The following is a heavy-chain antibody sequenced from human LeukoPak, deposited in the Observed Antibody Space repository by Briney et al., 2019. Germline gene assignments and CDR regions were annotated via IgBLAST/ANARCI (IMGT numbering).Heavy chain of an antibody. J-gene: IGHJ4*02. CDR2: ISYDGSNK. CDR3: AKELRYYGGYDY. CDR1: GFTFSSYG. Sequence: GRSLRLSCAASGFTFSSYGMHWVRQAPGKGLEWVAVISYDGSNKYYADSVKGRFTISRDNSKNTLYLQMNSLRAEDTAVYYCAKELRYYGGYDYWAQGTLVSVSS. V-gene: IGHV3-30*18. D-gene: IGHD4-23*01.